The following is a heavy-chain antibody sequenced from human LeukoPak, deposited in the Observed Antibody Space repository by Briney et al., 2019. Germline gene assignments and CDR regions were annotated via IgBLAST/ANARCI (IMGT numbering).Heavy chain of an antibody. J-gene: IGHJ3*01. CDR2: IKKDGSEE. CDR3: ARSNQNKYALDR. V-gene: IGHV3-7*01. CDR1: GFTLNSYL. D-gene: IGHD1-14*01. Sequence: GGSLRLSCAASGFTLNSYLMSWVRQAPGGGLEWVANIKKDGSEENYLDSVKGRFTVSRDNAKNSLNLQMNSLRGEDTAVYYCARSNQNKYALDRWGQGAMVTISS.